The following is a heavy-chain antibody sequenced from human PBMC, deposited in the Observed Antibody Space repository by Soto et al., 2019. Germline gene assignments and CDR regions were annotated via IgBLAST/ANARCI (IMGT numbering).Heavy chain of an antibody. J-gene: IGHJ4*02. CDR3: ARDRRGSGWYDYFDY. D-gene: IGHD6-19*01. V-gene: IGHV3-33*01. CDR1: GFTFSSYG. Sequence: QVQLVESGGGVVQPGRSLRLSCAASGFTFSSYGMHWVRQAPGKGLEWVAVIWYDGSNENYADSVKGRFTISRDNSKNTLYLQMNSLGAEATALYYCARDRRGSGWYDYFDYWSQGTLVTVSS. CDR2: IWYDGSNE.